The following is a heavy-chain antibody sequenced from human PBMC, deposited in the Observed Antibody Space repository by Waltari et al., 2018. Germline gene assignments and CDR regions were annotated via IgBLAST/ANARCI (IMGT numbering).Heavy chain of an antibody. J-gene: IGHJ6*03. V-gene: IGHV4-34*01. D-gene: IGHD6-25*01. CDR1: GGSFSGYY. CDR3: ARGSAERGMDV. Sequence: QVQLQQWGAGLLKPSETLSLTCAVYGGSFSGYYWRWNRQPPGKGLESIGEINHSGNTNHSPALKSRVTISVDTSKNQCTLKLSSVAAADTAVYYCARGSAERGMDVWGKGTTVTVSS. CDR2: INHSGNT.